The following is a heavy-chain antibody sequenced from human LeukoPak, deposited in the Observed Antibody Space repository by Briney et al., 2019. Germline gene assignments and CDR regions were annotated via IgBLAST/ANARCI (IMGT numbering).Heavy chain of an antibody. V-gene: IGHV5-51*01. Sequence: GESLKISCKGSGYSFTSYWIGWVRQMPGKGLEGVGIIYPGDSDTRYSPSFQGQVTISADKSISTVYLQWSSLKASDTAMYYCARRHDFWSGSNWYFDLWGRGTLVTVSS. CDR2: IYPGDSDT. CDR1: GYSFTSYW. J-gene: IGHJ2*01. D-gene: IGHD3-3*01. CDR3: ARRHDFWSGSNWYFDL.